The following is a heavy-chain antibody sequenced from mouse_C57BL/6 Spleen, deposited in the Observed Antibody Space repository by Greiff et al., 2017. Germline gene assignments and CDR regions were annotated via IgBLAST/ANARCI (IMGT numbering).Heavy chain of an antibody. Sequence: LQESGAELVKPGASVKISCKASGYAFSSYWLNWVKQRPGKGLEWIGQIYPGDGDTNYNGKFKGKATLTADKSSSTAYMQLSGLTSEDSAVYCCASGEYDEAWFAYWGQGTLVTVSA. CDR2: IYPGDGDT. D-gene: IGHD2-14*01. J-gene: IGHJ3*01. CDR3: ASGEYDEAWFAY. V-gene: IGHV1-80*01. CDR1: GYAFSSYW.